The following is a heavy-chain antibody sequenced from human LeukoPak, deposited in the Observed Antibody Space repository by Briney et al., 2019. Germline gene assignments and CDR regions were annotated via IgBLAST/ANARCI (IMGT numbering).Heavy chain of an antibody. CDR1: GGSISSGGYY. D-gene: IGHD2-2*01. J-gene: IGHJ4*02. Sequence: SETLSLTCTVSGGSISSGGYYWSWIRQHPGKGLEWIGYIYYSGSTYYNPSLKSRVTISVDTSKNQFSLKLSSVTAADTAVYYCARYCSSTSCYSDLTRWGKGTLVTVSS. CDR2: IYYSGST. V-gene: IGHV4-31*03. CDR3: ARYCSSTSCYSDLTR.